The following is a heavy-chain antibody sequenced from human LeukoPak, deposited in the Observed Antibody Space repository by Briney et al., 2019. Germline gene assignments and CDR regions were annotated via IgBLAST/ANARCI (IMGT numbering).Heavy chain of an antibody. CDR1: GGSISSSNW. CDR2: IYHSGST. D-gene: IGHD2-2*01. CDR3: ARGVCSSTSCYHYYYYGMDV. J-gene: IGHJ6*04. Sequence: PSGTLSLTCAVSGGSISSSNWWSWVRQPPGKGLEWIGEIYHSGSTNYNPSLKSRVTISVDKSKNQFSLKLSSVTAADTAVYYCARGVCSSTSCYHYYYYGMDVWGKGTTVTVSS. V-gene: IGHV4-4*02.